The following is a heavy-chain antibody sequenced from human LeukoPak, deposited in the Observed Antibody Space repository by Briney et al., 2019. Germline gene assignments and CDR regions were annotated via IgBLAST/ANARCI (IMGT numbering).Heavy chain of an antibody. CDR1: GFTFSRHG. Sequence: GGSLRLFCAPSGFTFSRHGMHWVRQAPGKGLEWVAIISNDGSRKYYAHSVEGRFTISRDNSKNTLYLQMDSLRAEDTAVYYCARDRAWNYFDYWGQGTLVTVSS. D-gene: IGHD3-3*01. CDR3: ARDRAWNYFDY. J-gene: IGHJ4*02. V-gene: IGHV3-30*03. CDR2: ISNDGSRK.